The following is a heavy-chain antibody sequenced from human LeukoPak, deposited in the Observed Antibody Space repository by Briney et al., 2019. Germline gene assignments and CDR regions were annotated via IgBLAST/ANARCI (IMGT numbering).Heavy chain of an antibody. CDR3: ARDVEKHIVVATAPGWFDA. CDR1: LYTFTGYY. CDR2: IYPNSGGT. D-gene: IGHD2-21*02. J-gene: IGHJ5*02. Sequence: ASVKVSSEASLYTFTGYYIHGVREAPAQGLEWVGWIYPNSGGTNYAQKFQGRVTMTRDTSISTAYMELSRLRSDDTAVNYCARDVEKHIVVATAPGWFDAWDQGTLVTVSS. V-gene: IGHV1-2*02.